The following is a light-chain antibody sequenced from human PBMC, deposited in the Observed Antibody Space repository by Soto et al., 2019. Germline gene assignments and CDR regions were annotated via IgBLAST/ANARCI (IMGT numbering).Light chain of an antibody. Sequence: AVLLTQSPSSFSASTGDRATITCRASQDIHNYLAWYQQVPGKAPKLLLYAASILQTGVPSRFNGSGSGSDFTLTSDGLQSEDFATYFCQHYYNYPWTFGQGTTVE. CDR1: QDIHNY. CDR2: AAS. J-gene: IGKJ1*01. V-gene: IGKV1-8*01. CDR3: QHYYNYPWT.